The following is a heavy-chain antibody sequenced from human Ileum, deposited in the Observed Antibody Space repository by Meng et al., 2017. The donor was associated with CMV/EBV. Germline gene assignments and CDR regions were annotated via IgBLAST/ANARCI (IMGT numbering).Heavy chain of an antibody. Sequence: GGSLRLSCAASGFAVSSTYMTWIRQAPGKGLEWVSVLYPGGSIYYADSVQGRVTISRDTSTNTLFLHMNSLRVDDTALYYCAGDQLVALDSWGQGTLVTVSS. CDR3: AGDQLVALDS. V-gene: IGHV3-66*02. CDR2: LYPGGSI. CDR1: GFAVSSTY. J-gene: IGHJ4*02. D-gene: IGHD2-8*02.